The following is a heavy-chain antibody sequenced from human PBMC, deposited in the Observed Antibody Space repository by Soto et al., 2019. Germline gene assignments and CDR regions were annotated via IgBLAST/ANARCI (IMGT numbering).Heavy chain of an antibody. CDR1: GFTFSSYW. V-gene: IGHV3-74*01. Sequence: HPGGSLRLSCAASGFTFSSYWMHWVRQAPGKGLVWVSYITNDGTTTTYADSVKGRFTISRDNAKNTLYLQMDSLRDEDAAVYYCARYSMRFGSIDYWGQGALVTVSS. CDR2: ITNDGTTT. CDR3: ARYSMRFGSIDY. D-gene: IGHD2-15*01. J-gene: IGHJ4*02.